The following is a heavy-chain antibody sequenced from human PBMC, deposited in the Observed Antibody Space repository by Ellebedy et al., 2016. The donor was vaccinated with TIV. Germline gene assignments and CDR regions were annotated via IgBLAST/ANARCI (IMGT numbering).Heavy chain of an antibody. J-gene: IGHJ4*02. CDR1: GFTFSSYW. CDR2: IKQDGSEK. V-gene: IGHV3-7*01. Sequence: GESLKISCAASGFTFSSYWLSWVRQAPGKGLEWVANIKQDGSEKEYVDSVKGRFTISRDNAKNSLYLQMSSLRAEDTAVYYCVREGIGGFDHWGQGTLVTVSS. D-gene: IGHD2-15*01. CDR3: VREGIGGFDH.